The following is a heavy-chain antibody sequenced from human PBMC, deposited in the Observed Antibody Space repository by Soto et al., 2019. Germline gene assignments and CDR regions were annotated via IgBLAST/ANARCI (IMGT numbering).Heavy chain of an antibody. CDR2: IYYSGST. CDR3: ARRCDYYDSSGYPNWFDP. V-gene: IGHV4-39*01. D-gene: IGHD3-22*01. CDR1: GGSTSSSSYY. J-gene: IGHJ5*02. Sequence: SETLSLTCTVSGGSTSSSSYYWGWIRQPPGKGLEWIGSIYYSGSTYYNPSLKSRVTISVDTSKNQFSLKLSSVTAADTAVYYCARRCDYYDSSGYPNWFDPWGQGTLVTVSS.